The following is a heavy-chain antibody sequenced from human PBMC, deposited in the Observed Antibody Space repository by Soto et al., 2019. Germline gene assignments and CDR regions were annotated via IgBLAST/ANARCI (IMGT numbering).Heavy chain of an antibody. CDR1: GVSSSSYY. Sequence: SETLSLTCTVSGVSSSSYYWSWIRLPPGKGLEWIGYIYYSGSTNYNPSLKSRVTISVDTSKNQFSLKLSSVTAADTAVYYCARLLYGSGSWFDPWGQGTLVTV. CDR2: IYYSGST. V-gene: IGHV4-59*08. D-gene: IGHD3-10*01. J-gene: IGHJ5*02. CDR3: ARLLYGSGSWFDP.